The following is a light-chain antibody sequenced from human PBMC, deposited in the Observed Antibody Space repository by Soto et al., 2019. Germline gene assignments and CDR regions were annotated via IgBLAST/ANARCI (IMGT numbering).Light chain of an antibody. J-gene: IGLJ1*01. CDR3: NSHTSSGFRV. CDR1: SSDVGGYNH. V-gene: IGLV2-14*01. Sequence: QSVLTQPASMSGSPGQSITISCTGTSSDVGGYNHVSWYQHHPGKAPKLMIYEVSNRPSGVSNRFSGSKSGSTASLTISGLQAEDEADYYCNSHTSSGFRVFGTGTKLTVL. CDR2: EVS.